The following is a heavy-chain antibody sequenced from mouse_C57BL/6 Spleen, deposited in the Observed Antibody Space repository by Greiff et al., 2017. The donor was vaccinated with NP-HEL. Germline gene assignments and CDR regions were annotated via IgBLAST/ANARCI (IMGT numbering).Heavy chain of an antibody. V-gene: IGHV3-6*01. D-gene: IGHD2-14*01. CDR2: ISYDGSN. CDR3: ARVPWVRDMAMDY. CDR1: GYSITSGYY. J-gene: IGHJ4*01. Sequence: EVQLQESGPGLVKPSQSLSLTCSVTGYSITSGYYWNWIRQFPGNKLEWMGYISYDGSNNYNPSLKNRISITRDTSKNQFFLKLNSVTTEDTATYYCARVPWVRDMAMDYWGQGTSVTVSS.